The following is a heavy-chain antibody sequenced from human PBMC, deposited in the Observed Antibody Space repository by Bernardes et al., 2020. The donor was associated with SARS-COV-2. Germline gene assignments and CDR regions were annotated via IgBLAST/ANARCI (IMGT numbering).Heavy chain of an antibody. J-gene: IGHJ4*02. CDR2: IRSSGNYI. CDR3: ARDGGFKDYLWGSTGYFDY. Sequence: GGSLRLSCAASGFSFSSFSMSWVRQAPGKGLEWVSSIRSSGNYIYYADSVKGRFTISRDNAKNSLYLQMNSLRAEDTAVYYCARDGGFKDYLWGSTGYFDYWGQGTLVTVSS. D-gene: IGHD3-16*01. V-gene: IGHV3-21*01. CDR1: GFSFSSFS.